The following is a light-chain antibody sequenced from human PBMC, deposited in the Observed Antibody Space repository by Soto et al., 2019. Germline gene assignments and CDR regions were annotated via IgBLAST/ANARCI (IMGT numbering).Light chain of an antibody. Sequence: EVVITHSPASLSFSPVERATLSCRASQSVTTNLAWYQQKPGQAPRLLIYGASSRATGIPDRFSGSGSGTDFTLTISRLEPEDFAVYYCQQYGSSTGTFGQGTKVDIK. CDR3: QQYGSSTGT. J-gene: IGKJ1*01. V-gene: IGKV3-20*01. CDR1: QSVTTN. CDR2: GAS.